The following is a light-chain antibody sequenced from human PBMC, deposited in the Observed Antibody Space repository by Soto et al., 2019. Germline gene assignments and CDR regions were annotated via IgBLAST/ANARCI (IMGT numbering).Light chain of an antibody. J-gene: IGKJ1*01. Sequence: DIQMTQSPSSLSASVGDRVTITCRASQSISSWLAWYQQKPGKAPKLLIYDASSLESGVPSRFSGSGSGTDFTLTISRLEPEDFAVYYCQQYGSSGTFGQGTKV. V-gene: IGKV1-5*01. CDR1: QSISSW. CDR2: DAS. CDR3: QQYGSSGT.